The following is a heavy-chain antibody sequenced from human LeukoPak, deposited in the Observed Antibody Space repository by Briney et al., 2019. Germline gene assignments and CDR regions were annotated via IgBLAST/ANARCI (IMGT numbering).Heavy chain of an antibody. CDR3: AKDGVITTVFDY. CDR2: ISGSGGST. CDR1: GFTFSSYA. D-gene: IGHD4-17*01. J-gene: IGHJ4*02. V-gene: IGHV3-23*01. Sequence: GGSLRLSCAASGFTFSSYAMSWVRQAPGRGLEWVSAISGSGGSTYYADSVKGRFTISRDNSKNTLYLQTNSLRAEDTAVYYCAKDGVITTVFDYWGQGTLVTVSS.